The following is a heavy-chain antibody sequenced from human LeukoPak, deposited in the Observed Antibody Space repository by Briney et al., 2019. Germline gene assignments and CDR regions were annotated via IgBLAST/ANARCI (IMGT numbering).Heavy chain of an antibody. Sequence: PSETLSLTCTVSGGSISSGGYYWSWIRQPAGKGLEWIGRIYTSGSTNYNPSPKSRVTISVDTSKNQFSLKLSSVTAADTAVYYCARDGSCSGGSCDFSGWFDPWGQGTLVTVSS. CDR3: ARDGSCSGGSCDFSGWFDP. V-gene: IGHV4-61*02. J-gene: IGHJ5*02. D-gene: IGHD2-15*01. CDR1: GGSISSGGYY. CDR2: IYTSGST.